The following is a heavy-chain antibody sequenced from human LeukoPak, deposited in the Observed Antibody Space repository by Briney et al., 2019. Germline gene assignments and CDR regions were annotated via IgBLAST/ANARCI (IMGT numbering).Heavy chain of an antibody. J-gene: IGHJ4*02. CDR3: ARGDSSGYTFPPDY. CDR1: GFTFSSYS. V-gene: IGHV3-21*01. Sequence: PGGSLRLSCAASGFTFSSYSMNWVRQAPGKGLEWVPSISSSSSYIYYADSVKGRFTISRDNAKNSLYLQMNSLRAEDTAVYYCARGDSSGYTFPPDYWGQGTLVTVSS. D-gene: IGHD3-22*01. CDR2: ISSSSSYI.